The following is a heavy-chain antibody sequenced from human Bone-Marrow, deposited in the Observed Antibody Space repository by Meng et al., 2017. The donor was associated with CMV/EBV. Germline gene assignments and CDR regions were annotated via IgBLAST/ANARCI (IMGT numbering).Heavy chain of an antibody. CDR1: GGSISSYY. D-gene: IGHD6-6*01. Sequence: SETLSLTCTVSGGSISSYYWSWIRQPPGKGPEWIGYIYYSGSTNYNPSLKSRVTISVDTSKNQFSLKLSSVTAADTAVYYCARGISEQLVRHFDYWEQGTRVTVSS. CDR2: IYYSGST. CDR3: ARGISEQLVRHFDY. V-gene: IGHV4-59*01. J-gene: IGHJ4*02.